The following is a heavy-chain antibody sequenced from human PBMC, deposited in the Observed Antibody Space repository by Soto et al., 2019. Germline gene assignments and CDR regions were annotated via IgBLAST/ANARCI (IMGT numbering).Heavy chain of an antibody. CDR2: MNPNSGNT. Sequence: ASVKVSCKASGYTFTSYDINWVRQATGQGLEWMGWMNPNSGNTGYAQKFQGRVTMTRDTSASTAYMELSSLRSEDTAVYYCAAQGPPNYYGSGSYYNAFDYWGQGTLVTVSS. CDR1: GYTFTSYD. J-gene: IGHJ4*02. D-gene: IGHD3-10*01. V-gene: IGHV1-8*01. CDR3: AAQGPPNYYGSGSYYNAFDY.